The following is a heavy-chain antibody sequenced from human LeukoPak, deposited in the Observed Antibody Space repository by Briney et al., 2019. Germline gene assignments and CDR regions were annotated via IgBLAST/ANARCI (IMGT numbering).Heavy chain of an antibody. Sequence: SETLSLTCAVYGGSFSGYYWTWLRQPPGKGLEWIGEINHSGSTNPNPSLKSRVTISADTSKNQFSLKLSSVTAADTALYYCARSHYYDSSGSQNNWFDPWGQGTLVTVSS. CDR1: GGSFSGYY. CDR3: ARSHYYDSSGSQNNWFDP. J-gene: IGHJ5*02. D-gene: IGHD3-22*01. CDR2: INHSGST. V-gene: IGHV4-34*01.